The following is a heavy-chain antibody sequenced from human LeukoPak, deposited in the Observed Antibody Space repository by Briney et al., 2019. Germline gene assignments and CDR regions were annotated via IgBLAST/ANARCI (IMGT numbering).Heavy chain of an antibody. CDR1: GYSISSTYY. V-gene: IGHV4-38-2*02. Sequence: PSETLSLTCTVSGYSISSTYYWGWIRPPPGKGLEWVGIVFDSGNTYYNPSLKRRLTISADTSKNQFSLTLTSVTAADTAVYYCARDRSVGVLPAPPFDFWGQGTLVTVSS. CDR2: VFDSGNT. J-gene: IGHJ4*02. D-gene: IGHD6-6*01. CDR3: ARDRSVGVLPAPPFDF.